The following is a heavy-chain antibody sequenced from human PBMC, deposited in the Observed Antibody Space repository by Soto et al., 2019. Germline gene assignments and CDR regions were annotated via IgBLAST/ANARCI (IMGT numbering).Heavy chain of an antibody. CDR3: ASMVRGALDY. Sequence: TLCQTVVFANSVNIGGRRIWSWIRQPPGKGLEWIGYIYYSGSTYYNPSLKSRVTISVDTSKNQFSLKLSSVTAADTAVYYCASMVRGALDYWGQGTLVTVSS. CDR2: IYYSGST. J-gene: IGHJ4*02. CDR1: NSVNIGGRRI. V-gene: IGHV4-30-2*05. D-gene: IGHD3-10*01.